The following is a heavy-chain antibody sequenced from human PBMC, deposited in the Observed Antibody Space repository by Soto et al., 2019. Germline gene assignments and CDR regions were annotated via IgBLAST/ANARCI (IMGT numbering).Heavy chain of an antibody. J-gene: IGHJ6*02. D-gene: IGHD5-18*01. Sequence: GASVKVSCKASGGTFSSYVISWVRQAPGQGLEWMGGIIPIFGTANYAQKFQGRVTITADESTSTAYMELSSLRSEDTAVYYCARAYSYGYSLIYWVYYYYYGMDVWGQGTTVTVSS. V-gene: IGHV1-69*13. CDR1: GGTFSSYV. CDR2: IIPIFGTA. CDR3: ARAYSYGYSLIYWVYYYYYGMDV.